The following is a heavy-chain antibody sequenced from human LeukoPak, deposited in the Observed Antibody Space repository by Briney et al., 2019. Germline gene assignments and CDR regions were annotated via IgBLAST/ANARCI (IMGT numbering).Heavy chain of an antibody. CDR1: GGSFSGYY. V-gene: IGHV4-34*01. CDR3: ARPNSGYDPGSFDY. J-gene: IGHJ4*02. CDR2: INHSGST. D-gene: IGHD5-12*01. Sequence: PSETLSLTCAVYGGSFSGYYWSWIRQPPGKGLEWIGEINHSGSTNYNPSLKSRVTISVDTSKNQFSLKLSSVTAADTAVYYCARPNSGYDPGSFDYWGQGALVTVSS.